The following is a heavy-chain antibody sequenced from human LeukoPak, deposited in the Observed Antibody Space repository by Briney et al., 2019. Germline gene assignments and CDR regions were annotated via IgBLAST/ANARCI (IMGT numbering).Heavy chain of an antibody. J-gene: IGHJ4*02. V-gene: IGHV1-2*04. CDR3: ARGREGASGALDY. CDR1: GYTFTGYY. CDR2: INPNSGGT. Sequence: ASVTVSCTASGYTFTGYYMHWVRQAPGQGLEWMGWINPNSGGTNYAQKFQGWVTMTRDTSISTAYMELSRLRSDDTAVYYCARGREGASGALDYWGQGTLVTVSS. D-gene: IGHD1-26*01.